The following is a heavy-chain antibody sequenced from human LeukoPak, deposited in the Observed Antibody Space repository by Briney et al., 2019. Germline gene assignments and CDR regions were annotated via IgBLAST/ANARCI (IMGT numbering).Heavy chain of an antibody. CDR1: GYTFISYG. CDR2: ISAYNGNT. J-gene: IGHJ4*02. Sequence: ASVKVSCKPSGYTFISYGFSWVRQAPGQRLEWMGWISAYNGNTNYAQKFQGRLTLTTDTSTSTAYMELRSLRSDDTAVYYCARTLSDDFWSSYQDYWGQGTLVTVSS. V-gene: IGHV1-18*01. CDR3: ARTLSDDFWSSYQDY. D-gene: IGHD3-3*01.